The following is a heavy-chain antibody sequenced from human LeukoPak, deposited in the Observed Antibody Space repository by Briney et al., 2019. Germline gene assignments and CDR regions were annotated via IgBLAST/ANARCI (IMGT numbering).Heavy chain of an antibody. CDR3: ARESGGGVLGYFDL. J-gene: IGHJ2*01. V-gene: IGHV3-72*01. CDR1: GFTFSDHC. CDR2: TRNKANSYTT. Sequence: GGSLRLSCAASGFTFSDHCMDWVRQAPGKGLEWVGRTRNKANSYTTEYAASAKGRFTISRDDSKKSLYLQMNSLKTEDTAVYYCARESGGGVLGYFDLWGRGTLVSVSS. D-gene: IGHD3-10*01.